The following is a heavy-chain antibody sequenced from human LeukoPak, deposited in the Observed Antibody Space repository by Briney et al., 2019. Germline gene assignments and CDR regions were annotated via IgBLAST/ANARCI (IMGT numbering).Heavy chain of an antibody. V-gene: IGHV1-46*01. J-gene: IGHJ6*03. CDR3: ARDYVASSTSIWSYYYLDA. Sequence: ASVKVSCKTSGYTFISYYIHWVRQAPGQGLEWMGIINPSAGSTTYARNFQGRLTVTSDTSTNTVYMELSSLRSDDTAVYYCARDYVASSTSIWSYYYLDAWGKGTTVTVSS. D-gene: IGHD2-2*01. CDR1: GYTFISYY. CDR2: INPSAGST.